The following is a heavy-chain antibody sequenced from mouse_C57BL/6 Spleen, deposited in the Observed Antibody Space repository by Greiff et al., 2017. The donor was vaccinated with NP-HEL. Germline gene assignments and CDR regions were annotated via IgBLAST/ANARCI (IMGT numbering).Heavy chain of an antibody. V-gene: IGHV1-59*01. Sequence: QVQLQQPGAELVRPGTSVKLSCKASGYTFTSYWMHWVKQRPGQGLGWIGVIDPSDSYTNYNQKFKGKATLTVDTSSSTAYMQLSSLTSEDSAVYYCARGWLLRRGYAMDYWGQGTSVTVSS. CDR3: ARGWLLRRGYAMDY. CDR1: GYTFTSYW. J-gene: IGHJ4*01. D-gene: IGHD2-3*01. CDR2: IDPSDSYT.